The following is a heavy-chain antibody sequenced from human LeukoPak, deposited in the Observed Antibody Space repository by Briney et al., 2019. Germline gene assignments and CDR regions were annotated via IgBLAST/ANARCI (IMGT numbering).Heavy chain of an antibody. Sequence: GGSLRLSCAASGFTFSSYAMSWVRQAPGKGLEWVSAISGSGGGTYYADSVKGRFTISRDNSKNTLYLQMNSLRAEDTAVYYCAKLWIQLWLHGAFDIWGQGTMVTVSS. V-gene: IGHV3-23*01. D-gene: IGHD5-18*01. CDR2: ISGSGGGT. J-gene: IGHJ3*02. CDR3: AKLWIQLWLHGAFDI. CDR1: GFTFSSYA.